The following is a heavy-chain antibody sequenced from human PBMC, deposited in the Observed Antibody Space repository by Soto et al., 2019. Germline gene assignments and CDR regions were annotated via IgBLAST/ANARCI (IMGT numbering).Heavy chain of an antibody. CDR2: IYYSGGT. CDR3: ERVLDGGRNWFDP. Sequence: TLSLTCTVSGGSISSGGYYWSWIRQHPGKGLEWIGYIYYSGGTYYNPSLKSRVTISVDTSKNQFTLRLSSVTAADTAMYYWERVLDGGRNWFDPWGQGHPVTVSS. V-gene: IGHV4-31*03. CDR1: GGSISSGGYY. J-gene: IGHJ5*02. D-gene: IGHD2-15*01.